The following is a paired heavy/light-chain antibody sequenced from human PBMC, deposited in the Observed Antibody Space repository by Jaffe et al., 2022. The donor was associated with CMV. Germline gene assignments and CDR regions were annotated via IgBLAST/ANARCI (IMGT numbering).Light chain of an antibody. CDR3: MQATHWPWT. J-gene: IGKJ1*01. Sequence: DVVMTQSPLSLPVTLGQPASISCKSSQSLVHSDGNTYLNWFQQRPGQSPRRLIYKVSNRDSGVPDRFSGSGSGTDFTLKISWVEAEDVGVYYCMQATHWPWTFGQGTKVEIK. CDR2: KVS. CDR1: QSLVHSDGNTY. V-gene: IGKV2-30*02.
Heavy chain of an antibody. V-gene: IGHV3-53*02. D-gene: IGHD2-21*02. J-gene: IGHJ4*02. Sequence: EVQLVETGGGLIQPGGSLRLSCAASGLTVSTNYMNWVRQAPGKGLEWVSVIYSDGSTYYADSVKGRFTISRDTSRNTLYLQMNSLRAEDTAVYYCARGWLLDWGQGTLVTVSS. CDR1: GLTVSTNY. CDR2: IYSDGST. CDR3: ARGWLLD.